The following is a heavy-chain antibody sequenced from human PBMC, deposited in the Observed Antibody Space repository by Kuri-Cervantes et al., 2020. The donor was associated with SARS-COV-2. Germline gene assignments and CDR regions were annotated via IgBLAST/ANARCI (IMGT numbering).Heavy chain of an antibody. CDR3: ARDAGYYDSSGYRYYFDY. CDR1: GGTFSSYA. Sequence: SVKVSCKASGGTFSSYAISWVRQAPGQGLEWMGRIIPTFGIANYAQKLRGRVTMTTDTSTSTAYMELRSLRSDDTAVYYCARDAGYYDSSGYRYYFDYWGQGTLVTVSS. V-gene: IGHV1-69*04. CDR2: IIPTFGIA. J-gene: IGHJ4*02. D-gene: IGHD3-22*01.